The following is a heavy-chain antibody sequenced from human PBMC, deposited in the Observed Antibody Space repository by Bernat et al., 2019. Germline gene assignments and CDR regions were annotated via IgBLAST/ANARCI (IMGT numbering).Heavy chain of an antibody. Sequence: QVQLVESGGGVVQPGRSLRLSCAASGFTFSSYAMHWVRQAPGKGLEWVAVISYDGSNKYYADSVKGRFTISRDNSKNTLYLQMNSLRAEDTAVYYCARALYYYDSSGPGAVDIWGQGTMVTVSS. CDR1: GFTFSSYA. CDR3: ARALYYYDSSGPGAVDI. D-gene: IGHD3-22*01. V-gene: IGHV3-30-3*01. CDR2: ISYDGSNK. J-gene: IGHJ3*02.